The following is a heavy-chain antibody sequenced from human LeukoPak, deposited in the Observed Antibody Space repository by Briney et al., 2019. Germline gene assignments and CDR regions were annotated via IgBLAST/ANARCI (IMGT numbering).Heavy chain of an antibody. CDR1: PFTSSGHW. CDR3: ARNSFAELMLLGSAYGMDV. J-gene: IGHJ6*02. D-gene: IGHD2-8*01. Sequence: GGSLRLSCAASPFTSSGHWISWVRQAPGKGLEWVANIMEDGSEKYYLDSVKGRFTISRDNAKNSLHLQINSLRVEDTAVYYCARNSFAELMLLGSAYGMDVWGQGTTVTVSS. V-gene: IGHV3-7*01. CDR2: IMEDGSEK.